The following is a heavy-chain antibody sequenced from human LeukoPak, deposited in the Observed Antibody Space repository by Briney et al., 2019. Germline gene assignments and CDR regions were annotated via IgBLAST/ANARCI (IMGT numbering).Heavy chain of an antibody. Sequence: PGGSLKLSCAASGFLFSQYGMGWVRQAPGKGLEWVANIKEDGSETYYADSVKGRFLISRDNAQNSLYLEMNFVTPEDTAVYYCAREWLISPPEITVLFDFWGQGTRVTVSS. CDR2: IKEDGSET. V-gene: IGHV3-7*01. CDR3: AREWLISPPEITVLFDF. J-gene: IGHJ4*02. D-gene: IGHD3-16*01. CDR1: GFLFSQYG.